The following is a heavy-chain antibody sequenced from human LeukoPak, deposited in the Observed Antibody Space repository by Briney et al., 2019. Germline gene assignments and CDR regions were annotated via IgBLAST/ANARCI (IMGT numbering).Heavy chain of an antibody. CDR1: GYTFTSYD. D-gene: IGHD1-26*01. V-gene: IGHV1-69*04. J-gene: IGHJ4*02. Sequence: GASVKVSCKASGYTFTSYDINWVRQAPGQGLEWMGRIIPILGIASYAQKFQGRVTMTEDTSTDTAYMELSSLRSEDTAVYYCATTVGATLDYWGQGTLVTVSS. CDR3: ATTVGATLDY. CDR2: IIPILGIA.